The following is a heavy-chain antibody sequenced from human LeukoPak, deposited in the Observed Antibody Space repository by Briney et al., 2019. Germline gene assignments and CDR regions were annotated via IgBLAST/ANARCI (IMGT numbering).Heavy chain of an antibody. Sequence: PGGSLRLSCAASGFSLSSYAMHWVRQAPGKGLEWVAFTQHDGDNKYYADSVKGRFTISRDNSKNTLYLQMNSLRAEDTAVYYCAKVLPGPFDYWGQGTLVTVSS. D-gene: IGHD1-1*01. CDR1: GFSLSSYA. V-gene: IGHV3-30*02. CDR3: AKVLPGPFDY. J-gene: IGHJ4*02. CDR2: TQHDGDNK.